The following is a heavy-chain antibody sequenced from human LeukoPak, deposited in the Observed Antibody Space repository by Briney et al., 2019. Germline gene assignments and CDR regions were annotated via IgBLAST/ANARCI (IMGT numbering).Heavy chain of an antibody. CDR2: ISYDGSNK. CDR3: ARPEYTYGYLLDY. J-gene: IGHJ4*02. D-gene: IGHD5-18*01. V-gene: IGHV3-30-3*01. CDR1: GFTFSSYA. Sequence: GGSLRLSCAASGFTFSSYAMHWVRQAPGKGLEWVAVISYDGSNKYYADSVKGRFTISRDNSKNTLYLQMNSLRAEDTAVYYCARPEYTYGYLLDYWGQGTLVTVSS.